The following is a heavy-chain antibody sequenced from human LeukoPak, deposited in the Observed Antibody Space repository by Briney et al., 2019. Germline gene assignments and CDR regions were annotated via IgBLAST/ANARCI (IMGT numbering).Heavy chain of an antibody. CDR1: GGSISGYY. CDR3: ARLINWYFDL. J-gene: IGHJ2*01. CDR2: FYYSGST. V-gene: IGHV4-59*08. Sequence: KPSETLSLTCSVSGGSISGYYWSWIRQPPGKGLEWIGYFYYSGSTNYNPSLKSRATISLDTSKNQFSLKLSSETAADTAVYYCARLINWYFDLWGRGTLVTVSS.